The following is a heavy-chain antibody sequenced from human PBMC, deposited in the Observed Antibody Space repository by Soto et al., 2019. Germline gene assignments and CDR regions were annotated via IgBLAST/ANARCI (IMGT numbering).Heavy chain of an antibody. V-gene: IGHV4-31*03. CDR3: ARSTTTVVTPGYYYSFGMDV. D-gene: IGHD4-17*01. CDR2: IYYSGST. Sequence: SETLSLTCTVSGGSISSGGYYWSWIRQHPGKGLEWIGYIYYSGSTYYNPSLKSRVTISVDTSKNQFSLKLSSVTAADTAVYYCARSTTTVVTPGYYYSFGMDVWGQGTTVNV. J-gene: IGHJ6*02. CDR1: GGSISSGGYY.